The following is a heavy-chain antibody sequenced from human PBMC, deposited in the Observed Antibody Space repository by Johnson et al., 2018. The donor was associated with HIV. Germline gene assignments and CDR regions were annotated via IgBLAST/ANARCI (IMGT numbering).Heavy chain of an antibody. V-gene: IGHV3-43D*03. CDR2: ISWDGGST. D-gene: IGHD1-26*01. J-gene: IGHJ3*02. CDR3: AKGGDTTGYDSFDI. CDR1: GFTFDDHA. Sequence: EVQLVESGGSVVRPGGSLGLSCAASGFTFDDHAMHWVRQAPGKGLEWVSLISWDGGSTYYGDSVKGRFTVSRDNSKNSLYLQMNSLRTEDTALYYCAKGGDTTGYDSFDIWGQGTMVTVSS.